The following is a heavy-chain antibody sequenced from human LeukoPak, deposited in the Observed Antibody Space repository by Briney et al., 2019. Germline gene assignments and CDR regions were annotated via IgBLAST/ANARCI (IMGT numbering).Heavy chain of an antibody. V-gene: IGHV3-30*02. D-gene: IGHD3-22*01. CDR3: ARGARDITMIVVVITVDY. CDR2: IQYDGSNE. Sequence: GGSLRLSCAASGFTFSSYGMHWVRQAPGKGLEWVAYIQYDGSNEQYAHSVKGRFTISRDNAKNSPYLQMNSLRAEDTAVYYCARGARDITMIVVVITVDYWGQGTLVTVSS. CDR1: GFTFSSYG. J-gene: IGHJ4*02.